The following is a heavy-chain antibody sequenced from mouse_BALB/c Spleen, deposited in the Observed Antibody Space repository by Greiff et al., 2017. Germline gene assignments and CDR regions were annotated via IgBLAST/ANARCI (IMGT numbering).Heavy chain of an antibody. Sequence: QVQLKQSGPEVVRPGVSVKISCKGSGYTFTDYAMHWVKQSHAKSLEWIGVISTYNGNTNYNQKFKGKATMTVDKSSSTAYMELARLTSEDSAIYYCARSYGNYRYYYAMDYWGQGTSVTVSS. CDR2: ISTYNGNT. CDR1: GYTFTDYA. J-gene: IGHJ4*01. V-gene: IGHV1-67*01. D-gene: IGHD2-1*01. CDR3: ARSYGNYRYYYAMDY.